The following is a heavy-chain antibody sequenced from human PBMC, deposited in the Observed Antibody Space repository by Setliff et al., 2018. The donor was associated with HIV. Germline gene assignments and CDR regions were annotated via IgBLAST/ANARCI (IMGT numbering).Heavy chain of an antibody. V-gene: IGHV3-23*01. Sequence: GGSLRLSCVTSGFTFTDYAMTWVRQAPGEGLQYVSALSGSGGITYYADSVKGRFTISRDNSKNTLYLQMDSLRGEDTAVYYCAGRSSGYHYVVYWGQGTLVTVSS. CDR1: GFTFTDYA. CDR3: AGRSSGYHYVVY. J-gene: IGHJ4*02. D-gene: IGHD3-22*01. CDR2: LSGSGGIT.